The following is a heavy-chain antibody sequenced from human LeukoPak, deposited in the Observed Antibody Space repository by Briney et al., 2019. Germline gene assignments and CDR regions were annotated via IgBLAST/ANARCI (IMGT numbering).Heavy chain of an antibody. CDR3: ARDKKETGNTLIDV. D-gene: IGHD1-7*01. J-gene: IGHJ6*04. V-gene: IGHV4-59*01. CDR1: GGSINSYY. Sequence: SETLSLTCTVSGGSINSYYWSWVRQSPGQGLEWIGYIYDSGSTYYNPSLKSRVTMSVDTSKNQFSLRLTSVTPADTAVYYCARDKKETGNTLIDVWGRGITVTVSS. CDR2: IYDSGST.